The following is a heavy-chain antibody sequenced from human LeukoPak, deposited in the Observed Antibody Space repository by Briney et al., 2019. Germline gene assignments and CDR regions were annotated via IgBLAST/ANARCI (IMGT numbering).Heavy chain of an antibody. J-gene: IGHJ6*03. CDR1: GFTFSSYA. CDR2: ILYDGSNK. Sequence: PGGSLRLSCAASGFTFSSYAMHWVRQAPGKGLEWVSDILYDGSNKYYADSVRGRFTISRDNSTNTLYLQMNSLRAEDTAVYYCAKDFGTAANYYYYMDVWGKGTTVTVSS. CDR3: AKDFGTAANYYYYMDV. V-gene: IGHV3-30*04. D-gene: IGHD6-13*01.